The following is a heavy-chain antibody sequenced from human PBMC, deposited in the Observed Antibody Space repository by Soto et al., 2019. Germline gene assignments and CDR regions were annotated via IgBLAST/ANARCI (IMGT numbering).Heavy chain of an antibody. CDR1: GFTFSSYA. J-gene: IGHJ4*02. CDR3: AKDTLVDYYDSSGYKL. Sequence: PGGSLRLSXAASGFTFSSYAMSWVRQAPGKGLEWVSAISGSGGSTYYADSVKGRFTISRDNSKNTLYLQMNSLRAEDTAVYYCAKDTLVDYYDSSGYKLWGQGTLVTVSS. D-gene: IGHD3-22*01. CDR2: ISGSGGST. V-gene: IGHV3-23*01.